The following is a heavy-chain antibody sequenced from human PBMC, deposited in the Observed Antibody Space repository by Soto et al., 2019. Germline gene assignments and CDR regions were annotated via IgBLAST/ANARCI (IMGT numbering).Heavy chain of an antibody. D-gene: IGHD2-15*01. CDR2: IWYDGSNK. J-gene: IGHJ6*02. V-gene: IGHV3-33*01. Sequence: GGSLRLSCAASGFTFSSYGMHWVRQAPGKGLEWVAVIWYDGSNKYYADSVKGRFTISRDNSKNTLYLQMNSLRAEDTAVYYCARDFEVVYGMDVWGQGTTVTVSS. CDR3: ARDFEVVYGMDV. CDR1: GFTFSSYG.